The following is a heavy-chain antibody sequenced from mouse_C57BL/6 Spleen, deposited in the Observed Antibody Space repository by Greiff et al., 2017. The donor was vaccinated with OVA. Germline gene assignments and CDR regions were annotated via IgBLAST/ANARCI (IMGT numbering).Heavy chain of an antibody. CDR1: GYTFTSYW. J-gene: IGHJ4*01. Sequence: QVHVKQPGTELVKPGASVKLSCKASGYTFTSYWMHWVKQRPGQGLEWIGNINPSNGGTNYNEKFKSKATLTVDKSSSTAYMQLSSLTSEDSAVYYCASSYYDYSMDYWGQGTSVTVSS. CDR3: ASSYYDYSMDY. D-gene: IGHD2-4*01. CDR2: INPSNGGT. V-gene: IGHV1-53*01.